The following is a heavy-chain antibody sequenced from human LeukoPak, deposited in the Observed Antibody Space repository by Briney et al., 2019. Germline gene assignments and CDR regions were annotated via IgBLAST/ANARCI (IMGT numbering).Heavy chain of an antibody. CDR3: ARGSSDLSGWFDP. J-gene: IGHJ5*02. Sequence: GESLKISCKGSGYSFTTYWIGWVRQMPGKGLEWMGIIYPGDSDTRYNPSFQGQVTISADKSISTAYLQWSSLKASDTAMYYCARGSSDLSGWFDPWGQGTLVTVSS. CDR2: IYPGDSDT. CDR1: GYSFTTYW. V-gene: IGHV5-51*01. D-gene: IGHD6-19*01.